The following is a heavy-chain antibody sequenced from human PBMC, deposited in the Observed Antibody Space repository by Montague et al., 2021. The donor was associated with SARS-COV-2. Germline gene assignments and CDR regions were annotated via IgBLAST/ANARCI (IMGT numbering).Heavy chain of an antibody. Sequence: SETLSLTCTVSGGSISSSNYYWGWIRQPPGKGLEWIGSIYYSGTTYYNPSLQSRVTISVDTSKKQFSLKLSTVTAADTAMYYCARGGYGGWTGYYFDYWGQGTLVTVSS. CDR2: IYYSGTT. CDR3: ARGGYGGWTGYYFDY. V-gene: IGHV4-39*07. D-gene: IGHD4/OR15-4a*01. J-gene: IGHJ4*02. CDR1: GGSISSSNYY.